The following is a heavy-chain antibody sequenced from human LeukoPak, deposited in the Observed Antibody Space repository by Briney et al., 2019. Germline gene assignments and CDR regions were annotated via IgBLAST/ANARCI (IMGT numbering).Heavy chain of an antibody. Sequence: GGSLRLSCTVSGFTVSSNSMSWVRQAPGKGLEWVSFIYSDNTHYSDSVKGRFTISRDNSKNTLYLQMNSLRAEDTAVYYCARRAGAYSHPYDYWGQGTLVSVSS. CDR2: IYSDNT. CDR3: ARRAGAYSHPYDY. CDR1: GFTVSSNS. V-gene: IGHV3-53*01. D-gene: IGHD4/OR15-4a*01. J-gene: IGHJ4*02.